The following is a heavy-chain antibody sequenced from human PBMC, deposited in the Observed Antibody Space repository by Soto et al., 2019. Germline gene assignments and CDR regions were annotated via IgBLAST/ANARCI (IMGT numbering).Heavy chain of an antibody. D-gene: IGHD3-16*01. CDR3: VRRGGAKGFDY. CDR1: GDSISSYY. J-gene: IGHJ4*02. CDR2: IYSGTT. Sequence: QVQLQESGPGLVKPSETLSLTCTVSGDSISSYYWSWIRQPPGKGLEWIGYIYSGTTNYNPSLKSRVTISVDTSKNQFSRKLSSVTAADTAVYYCVRRGGAKGFDYWGQGTLVTVSS. V-gene: IGHV4-59*08.